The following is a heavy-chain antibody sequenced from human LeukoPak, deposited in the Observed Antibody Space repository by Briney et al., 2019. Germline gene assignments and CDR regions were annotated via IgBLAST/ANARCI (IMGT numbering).Heavy chain of an antibody. J-gene: IGHJ4*02. CDR3: ARYSRYDILTVYPPPVYFDN. D-gene: IGHD3-9*01. CDR1: GFTFSSYE. Sequence: PGGSLRLSCAASGFTFSSYEMNWVGQAPGKGLEWVSYISSSGSTIYYADSVKGRFTISRDNAKNSLYLQMNSLRAEDTAVYYCARYSRYDILTVYPPPVYFDNTGPRTPVSASP. CDR2: ISSSGSTI. V-gene: IGHV3-48*03.